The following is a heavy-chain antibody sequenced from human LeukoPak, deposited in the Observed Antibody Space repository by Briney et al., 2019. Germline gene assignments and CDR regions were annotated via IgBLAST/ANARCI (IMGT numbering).Heavy chain of an antibody. V-gene: IGHV3-11*01. CDR1: GFTFSDYY. CDR2: ISSSGSTI. J-gene: IGHJ4*02. D-gene: IGHD3-22*01. Sequence: KSGGSLRLSCAASGFTFSDYYMSWIRQAPGKGLEWVSYISSSGSTIYYADSVKGRFTISRDNAKNSLYLQMNSLRAEDTAVYYCARDERSVRSGYYSAIDYWGQGTLVTVSS. CDR3: ARDERSVRSGYYSAIDY.